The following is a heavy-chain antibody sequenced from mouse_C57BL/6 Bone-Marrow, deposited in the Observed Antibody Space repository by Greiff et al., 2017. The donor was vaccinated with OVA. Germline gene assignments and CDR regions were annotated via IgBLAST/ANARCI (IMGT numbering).Heavy chain of an antibody. CDR3: ARGSLYGSSYDY. J-gene: IGHJ2*01. CDR2: ISAGGSYT. D-gene: IGHD1-1*01. V-gene: IGHV5-4*03. CDR1: GFTFSSYA. Sequence: EVKLMESGGGLVKPGGSLKLSCAASGFTFSSYAMSWVRQTPEKRLEWVATISAGGSYTYYPDNVKGRFTISRDNAKNNLYLQMSHLKSEDTAMYYCARGSLYGSSYDYWGQGTTLTVSS.